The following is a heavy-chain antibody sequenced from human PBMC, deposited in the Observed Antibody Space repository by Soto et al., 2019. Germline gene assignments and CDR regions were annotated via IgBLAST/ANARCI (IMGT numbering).Heavy chain of an antibody. CDR2: ISPHNGNT. CDR1: GYTFSNYG. Sequence: GASVKVSCKASGYTFSNYGISWVLQAPGQGLEWMGWISPHNGNTHYAQNLQGRVTLTTDTSTSTAYMELRSLRSDDTAVYYCVRLYSGTYAVDYWGQGTLVTVSS. D-gene: IGHD1-26*01. V-gene: IGHV1-18*01. CDR3: VRLYSGTYAVDY. J-gene: IGHJ4*02.